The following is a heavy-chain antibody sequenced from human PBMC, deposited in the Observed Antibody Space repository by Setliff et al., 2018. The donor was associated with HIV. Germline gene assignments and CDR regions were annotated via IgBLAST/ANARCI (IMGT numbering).Heavy chain of an antibody. CDR3: SRDRATYFASAPSH. Sequence: PSETLSLTCTVSGETIRNGFYYWHWMRQPPGKGLEWIGSIYYSGSTHYKSSLKSRVTISVDTSKNQFSLRLSSVTAADTAVYYCSRDRATYFASAPSHWGQGTLVTVSS. V-gene: IGHV4-39*07. D-gene: IGHD2-21*01. CDR1: GETIRNGFYY. CDR2: IYYSGST. J-gene: IGHJ4*02.